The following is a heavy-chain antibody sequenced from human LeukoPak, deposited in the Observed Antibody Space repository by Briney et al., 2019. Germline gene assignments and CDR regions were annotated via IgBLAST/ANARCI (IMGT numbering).Heavy chain of an antibody. Sequence: GESLKISCKGSGYSFTSYWIGWVRQMPGKGLEWTGIIYPGDSDTRYSPSFQGQVTISADKSISTAYLQWSSLKASDTAMYYCARASWGSTSYYYYGMDVWGQGTTVTVSS. CDR3: ARASWGSTSYYYYGMDV. V-gene: IGHV5-51*01. J-gene: IGHJ6*02. CDR2: IYPGDSDT. CDR1: GYSFTSYW. D-gene: IGHD2-2*01.